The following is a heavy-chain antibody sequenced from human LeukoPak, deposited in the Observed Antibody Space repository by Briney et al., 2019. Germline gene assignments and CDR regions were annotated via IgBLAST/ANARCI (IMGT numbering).Heavy chain of an antibody. J-gene: IGHJ4*02. D-gene: IGHD1-7*01. CDR2: IGAGSGTT. Sequence: GGSLRLSCAASGFTFNSYAVTWVRQAPGRGLECVSSIGAGSGTTHYADSVKGRFTISRDNSKNTLYLQMNSLRAEDTAVYYCARNWNYDDWGQGTLVTVSS. V-gene: IGHV3-23*01. CDR3: ARNWNYDD. CDR1: GFTFNSYA.